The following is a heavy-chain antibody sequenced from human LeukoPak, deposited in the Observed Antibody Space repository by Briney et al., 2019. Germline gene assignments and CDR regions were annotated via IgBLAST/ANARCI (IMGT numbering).Heavy chain of an antibody. V-gene: IGHV3-23*01. D-gene: IGHD1-14*01. CDR1: GFTFSSYA. CDR2: ISGSGGST. J-gene: IGHJ3*02. CDR3: ARAPTDYDAFDI. Sequence: GGSLRLSCAASGFTFSSYAMSWVRQAPGKGLEWVSAISGSGGSTYYADSVKGRFTISRDNAKNSLYLQMNSLRAEDTAVYYCARAPTDYDAFDIWGQGTMVTVSS.